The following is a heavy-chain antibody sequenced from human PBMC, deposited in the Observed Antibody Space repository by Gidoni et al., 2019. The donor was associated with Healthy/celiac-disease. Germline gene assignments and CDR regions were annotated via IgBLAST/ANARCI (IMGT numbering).Heavy chain of an antibody. J-gene: IGHJ6*02. D-gene: IGHD4-4*01. Sequence: QVQLVQSGAEVKKPGSSVKVSCKASVGTFSSYAISWVRQAPGQGLEWMGGIIPIFGTANYAEKFQGRVTITADESKSTAYMELSSLRSEDTAVYYCARDRSNYVLGYYGMDVWGQGTTVTVSS. CDR1: VGTFSSYA. CDR2: IIPIFGTA. CDR3: ARDRSNYVLGYYGMDV. V-gene: IGHV1-69*01.